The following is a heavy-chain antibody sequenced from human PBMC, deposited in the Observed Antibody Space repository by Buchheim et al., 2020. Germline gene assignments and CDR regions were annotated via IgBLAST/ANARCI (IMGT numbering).Heavy chain of an antibody. V-gene: IGHV3-23*01. CDR1: GFTFSSYA. CDR3: AKVWAIDIPADFDY. J-gene: IGHJ4*02. Sequence: EVQLLESGGGLVQPGGSLRLSCAASGFTFSSYAMSWVRQAPGQGLEWVSAISGSGGSTYYSDPVKDRLAISRDNSKNNPFLQMNSRRAEDTAVYYCAKVWAIDIPADFDYWGQGTL. CDR2: ISGSGGST. D-gene: IGHD3-9*01.